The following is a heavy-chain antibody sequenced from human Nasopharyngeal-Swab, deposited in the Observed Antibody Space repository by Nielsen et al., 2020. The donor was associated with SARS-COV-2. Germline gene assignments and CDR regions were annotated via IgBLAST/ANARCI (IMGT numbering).Heavy chain of an antibody. Sequence: WVRQAPGQGLEWMGGTIPVFGTPIYAQKFQGRVTITADESTSTAYMELSSLRSEDTAFYYCARLNNYDSGGYYYIDYWGQGTLVTSPQ. D-gene: IGHD3-22*01. CDR3: ARLNNYDSGGYYYIDY. V-gene: IGHV1-69*01. J-gene: IGHJ4*02. CDR2: TIPVFGTP.